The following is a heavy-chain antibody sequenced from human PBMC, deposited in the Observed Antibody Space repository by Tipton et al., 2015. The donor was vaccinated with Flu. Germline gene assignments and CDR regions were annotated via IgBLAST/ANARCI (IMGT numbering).Heavy chain of an antibody. D-gene: IGHD5-12*01. Sequence: SLRLSCAMSGLTFEEHAMHWVRQVPGKGLEWVSGIYWNGGGAGYADSVKGRFTISMDNAKNFLYLQMSSLRVEDTALYYCGKDVSPSGLALWGLGTLVTVSS. J-gene: IGHJ4*02. CDR1: GLTFEEHA. CDR3: GKDVSPSGLAL. V-gene: IGHV3-9*01. CDR2: IYWNGGGA.